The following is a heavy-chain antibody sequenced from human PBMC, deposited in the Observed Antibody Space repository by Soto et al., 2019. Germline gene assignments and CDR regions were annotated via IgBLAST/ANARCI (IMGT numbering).Heavy chain of an antibody. V-gene: IGHV6-1*01. J-gene: IGHJ4*02. CDR1: GDSVSSYTAA. D-gene: IGHD6-13*01. CDR2: TYYRSKWYN. CDR3: ARGIAGTGFDY. Sequence: PSQTLSLTCAISGDSVSSYTAAWSWIRQTPSRGLEWLGRTYYRSKWYNDYAVSVKSRITINPDTSKNQVSPQLNSVTPEDTAVYYCARGIAGTGFDYWDQGTLVTVSS.